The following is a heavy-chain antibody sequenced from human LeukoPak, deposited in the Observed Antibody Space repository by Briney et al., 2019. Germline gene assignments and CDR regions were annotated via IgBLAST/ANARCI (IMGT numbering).Heavy chain of an antibody. D-gene: IGHD2-2*02. V-gene: IGHV1-18*01. CDR3: ARGPRYCSTTSCYNEWYWFDP. Sequence: GASVKVSCKASGYTFTTYGLSWVRQAPGQGLEWMGWISAYNSYTNYALKLQGRLTMTTDTSTSTVYMEVRSLRSDDTAVYYCARGPRYCSTTSCYNEWYWFDPWGQGTLVTVSS. CDR1: GYTFTTYG. J-gene: IGHJ5*02. CDR2: ISAYNSYT.